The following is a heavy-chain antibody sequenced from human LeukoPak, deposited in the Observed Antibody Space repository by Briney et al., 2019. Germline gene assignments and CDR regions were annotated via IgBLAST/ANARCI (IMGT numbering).Heavy chain of an antibody. CDR1: GFTFSSYG. D-gene: IGHD6-19*01. CDR3: AKVLGYSSGWTPPYYYYGMDV. CDR2: ISYDGSNK. J-gene: IGHJ6*02. Sequence: GGSLRLSCAASGFTFSSYGMHWVRQAPGKGLEWVAVISYDGSNKYYADSVKGRFTISRDNSKNTLYLQMNSLRAEDTAVYYCAKVLGYSSGWTPPYYYYGMDVWGQGTTVTVSS. V-gene: IGHV3-30*18.